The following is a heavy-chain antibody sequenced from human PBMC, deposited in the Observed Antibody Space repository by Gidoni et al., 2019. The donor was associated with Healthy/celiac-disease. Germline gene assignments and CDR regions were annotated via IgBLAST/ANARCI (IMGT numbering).Heavy chain of an antibody. CDR3: ARDRSGSYGYWFDP. Sequence: EVQLVESGGGVVRPGGSLRLSCAASGVTFDDYGMSWVRQAPGKGLEWVSGINWNGGSTCYADSVKGRFTISRDNAKNSLYLQMNSLRAEDTALYHCARDRSGSYGYWFDPWGQGTLVTVSS. CDR2: INWNGGST. V-gene: IGHV3-20*01. CDR1: GVTFDDYG. D-gene: IGHD1-26*01. J-gene: IGHJ5*02.